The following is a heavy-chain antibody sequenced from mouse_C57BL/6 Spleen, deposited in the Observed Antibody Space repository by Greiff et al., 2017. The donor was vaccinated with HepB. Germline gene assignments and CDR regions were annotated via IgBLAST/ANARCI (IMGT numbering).Heavy chain of an antibody. D-gene: IGHD1-1*01. CDR2: IYPGSGST. J-gene: IGHJ1*03. V-gene: IGHV1-55*01. Sequence: QVQLQQPGAELVKPGASVQMSCKASGYTFTSYWITWVKQRPGQGLEWIGDIYPGSGSTNYNEKFKSKATLTVDTSSSTAYMQLSSLTSEDSAVYYCAREPYYYGSRWYFDVWGTGTTVTVSS. CDR1: GYTFTSYW. CDR3: AREPYYYGSRWYFDV.